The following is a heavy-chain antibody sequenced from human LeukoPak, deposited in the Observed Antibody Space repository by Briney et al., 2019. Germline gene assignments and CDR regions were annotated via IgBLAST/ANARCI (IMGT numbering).Heavy chain of an antibody. CDR2: ISYDGRNE. J-gene: IGHJ4*02. V-gene: IGHV3-30*04. Sequence: GGSLRLSCTASGFTLGDYAMRWFGHAPGKGREWGVVISYDGRNEYYADSVKRRFTISSDNSKNTLYLQMNSLRAEDTAVYYCARLTNSGTSLYYFDYGAQGAGVRVS. D-gene: IGHD1-26*01. CDR1: GFTLGDYA. CDR3: ARLTNSGTSLYYFDY.